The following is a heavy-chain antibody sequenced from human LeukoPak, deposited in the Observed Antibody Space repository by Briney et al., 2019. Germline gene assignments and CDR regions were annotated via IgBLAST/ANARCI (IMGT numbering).Heavy chain of an antibody. V-gene: IGHV4-59*08. CDR1: GDSISSYY. J-gene: IGHJ4*02. CDR2: ISYSGST. D-gene: IGHD3-22*01. Sequence: SETLSLTCTVSGDSISSYYWSWIRQPPGMGLEWIGYISYSGSTNYNPSFKSRVTISVETSKTQYSLKLSSVTAADTAVYYCARYYFDRSGFYLLDYWGQGTLVTVSS. CDR3: ARYYFDRSGFYLLDY.